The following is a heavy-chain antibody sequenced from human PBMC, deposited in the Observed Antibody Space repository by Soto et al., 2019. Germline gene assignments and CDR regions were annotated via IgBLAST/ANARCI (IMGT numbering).Heavy chain of an antibody. CDR1: GFSFRSYW. CDR2: INQDGSEK. D-gene: IGHD6-19*01. CDR3: AIGSGGWAEGVY. Sequence: EVQLVESGGGLVQPGGSLRLSCAAAGFSFRSYWMSWVRQAPGKGLEWVANINQDGSEKNYVDSVKGRFTISRDNAKNSLSLKMDSLRAEETAVYFCAIGSGGWAEGVYWGQGTLVTVSS. J-gene: IGHJ4*01. V-gene: IGHV3-7*05.